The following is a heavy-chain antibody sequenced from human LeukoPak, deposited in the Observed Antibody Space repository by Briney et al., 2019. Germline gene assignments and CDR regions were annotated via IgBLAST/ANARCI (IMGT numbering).Heavy chain of an antibody. Sequence: ASVKVSCKVSGYTLTELSMHWVRQAPGQGLEWMGWISAYNGNTNYAQKLQGRVTMTTDTSTSTAYMELRSLRSDDTAVYYCASSLATGTTVAFDIWGQGTMVTVSS. D-gene: IGHD1-7*01. CDR1: GYTLTELS. J-gene: IGHJ3*02. CDR2: ISAYNGNT. V-gene: IGHV1-18*01. CDR3: ASSLATGTTVAFDI.